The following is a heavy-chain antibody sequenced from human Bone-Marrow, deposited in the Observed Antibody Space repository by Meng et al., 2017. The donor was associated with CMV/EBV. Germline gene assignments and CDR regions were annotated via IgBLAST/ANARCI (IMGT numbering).Heavy chain of an antibody. CDR3: ARAAYYYDSSGPYYFDY. V-gene: IGHV1-46*01. J-gene: IGHJ4*02. D-gene: IGHD3-22*01. CDR1: GYTFTSYY. Sequence: ASVKVSCKASGYTFTSYYMHWVRQAPGQGLEWMGIINPSGGSTSYAQKFQGRVTMTRDTSTSTVYMELSSLRSEDTAVYYCARAAYYYDSSGPYYFDYWGQGTLVTVSS. CDR2: INPSGGST.